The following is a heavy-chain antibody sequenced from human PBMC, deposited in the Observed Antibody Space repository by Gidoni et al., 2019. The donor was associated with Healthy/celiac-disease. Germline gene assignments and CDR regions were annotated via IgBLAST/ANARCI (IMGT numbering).Heavy chain of an antibody. D-gene: IGHD2-15*01. CDR2: ISSSSSYT. J-gene: IGHJ3*02. CDR1: GFTFSDYY. Sequence: QVQLVESGGGLVKPGGSLRLSCAASGFTFSDYYMSWIRQAPGKGLEWVSYISSSSSYTNYADSVKGRFTISRDNAKNSLYLQMNSLRAEDTAVYYCARGLGHCSGGSCDHDAFDIWGQGTMVIVSS. V-gene: IGHV3-11*06. CDR3: ARGLGHCSGGSCDHDAFDI.